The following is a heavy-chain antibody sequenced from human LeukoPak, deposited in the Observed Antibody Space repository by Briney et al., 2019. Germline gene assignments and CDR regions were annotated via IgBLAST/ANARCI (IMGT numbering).Heavy chain of an antibody. V-gene: IGHV1-46*01. Sequence: ASVKVSCKASGHTFTSYYMHWVRQAPGQGLEWMGIINPSGGSTSYAQKFQGRVTMTRDMSTSTVYMELSSLRSEDTAVYYCARGSAVVVVAATLDYWGQGTLVTVSS. D-gene: IGHD2-15*01. CDR3: ARGSAVVVVAATLDY. CDR1: GHTFTSYY. CDR2: INPSGGST. J-gene: IGHJ4*02.